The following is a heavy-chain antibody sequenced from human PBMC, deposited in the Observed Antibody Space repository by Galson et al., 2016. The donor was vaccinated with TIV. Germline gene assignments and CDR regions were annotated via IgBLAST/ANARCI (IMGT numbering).Heavy chain of an antibody. D-gene: IGHD3-22*01. CDR2: IIGMFGTT. J-gene: IGHJ5*02. CDR3: ARAPGYHDSSAYYPA. CDR1: GYTFTNYG. Sequence: SVKVSCKASGYTFTNYGINWVRQAPGQGLEWMGRIIGMFGTTNYAQKFQGRVTITADELTSTVYMELSGLTSEDTAVYYCARAPGYHDSSAYYPAWGQGTLVTVSS. V-gene: IGHV1-69*13.